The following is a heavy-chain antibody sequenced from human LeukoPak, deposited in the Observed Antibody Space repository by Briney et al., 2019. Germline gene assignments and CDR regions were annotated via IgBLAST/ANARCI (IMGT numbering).Heavy chain of an antibody. Sequence: GGSLRLSCAASGFTFSTHSMIWVRQAPGKGLEWISYITGSSSPIYYADSVKGRFTISRDNAKKSVYMQMNNLRVEDTAVYYCVSDGGLEYWGQGTLVSVSS. V-gene: IGHV3-48*01. CDR1: GFTFSTHS. J-gene: IGHJ4*02. CDR3: VSDGGLEY. CDR2: ITGSSSPI. D-gene: IGHD3-16*01.